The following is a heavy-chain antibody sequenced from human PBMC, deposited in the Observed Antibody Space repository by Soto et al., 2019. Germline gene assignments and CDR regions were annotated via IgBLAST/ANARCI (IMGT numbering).Heavy chain of an antibody. CDR3: ARGRRGHGSRSTCVWYFDL. CDR1: GGSFSGHY. J-gene: IGHJ2*01. Sequence: SETLSLTCAVYGGSFSGHYWSWIRQPPGKGLEWIGEINHSGSTNYNPSLKSRVTISVDTSKNQFSLKLSSVTAAETSVYYCARGRRGHGSRSTCVWYFDLWGRGTLVTVSS. V-gene: IGHV4-34*01. D-gene: IGHD2-15*01. CDR2: INHSGST.